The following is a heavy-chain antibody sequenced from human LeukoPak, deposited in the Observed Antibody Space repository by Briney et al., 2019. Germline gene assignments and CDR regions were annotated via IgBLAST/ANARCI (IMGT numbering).Heavy chain of an antibody. Sequence: ASVKVSCKASGYIFTAYDLHWVRQAPGLGLEWMGRITPNSGATNYAQNFQGRVTLTRDTSISTTYMELSRLSPDDTAIYYCARGISGGFDIWGQGTMVTVSS. V-gene: IGHV1-2*06. D-gene: IGHD2-21*01. CDR3: ARGISGGFDI. J-gene: IGHJ3*02. CDR1: GYIFTAYD. CDR2: ITPNSGAT.